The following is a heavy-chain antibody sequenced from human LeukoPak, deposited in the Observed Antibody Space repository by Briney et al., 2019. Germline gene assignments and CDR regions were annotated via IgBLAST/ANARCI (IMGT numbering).Heavy chain of an antibody. V-gene: IGHV3-23*01. CDR1: GFTFSSYA. CDR3: ASTASYCGSDCYSYFDY. D-gene: IGHD2-21*02. CDR2: IRNSGGKT. J-gene: IGHJ4*02. Sequence: PGGSPRLSWAASGFTFSSYAMSWVRRAPGMGLEWVSSIRNSGGKTYYADSVKGRFTISRDNSKNTVYLRMDSLRAEDTAVYYCASTASYCGSDCYSYFDYWGQGTLVTVSS.